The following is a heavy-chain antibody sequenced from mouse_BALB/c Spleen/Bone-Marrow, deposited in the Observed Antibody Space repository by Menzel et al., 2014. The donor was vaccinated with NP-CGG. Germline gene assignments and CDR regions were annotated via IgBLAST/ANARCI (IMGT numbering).Heavy chain of an antibody. CDR3: TRRSLLSDYYALDY. Sequence: QVQLQQSGADLVKPGASVKLSCKASGYTFTSFYMYWVKQRPGQGLEWIGDINPSNGGTNFNEKFRKKATLTVDTSSSTAYMEFSSLTSEDSAVYYCTRRSLLSDYYALDYLGHAASATISS. CDR2: INPSNGGT. J-gene: IGHJ4*01. CDR1: GYTFTSFY. D-gene: IGHD6-1*01. V-gene: IGHV1S81*02.